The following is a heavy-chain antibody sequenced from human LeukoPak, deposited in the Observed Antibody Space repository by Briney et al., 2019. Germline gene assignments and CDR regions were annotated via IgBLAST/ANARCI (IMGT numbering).Heavy chain of an antibody. V-gene: IGHV3-64D*06. D-gene: IGHD2-15*01. CDR2: ISSNGGST. Sequence: GGSLRLSCSAPGFTFSSYAMHWVRQAPGKGLEYVSAISSNGGSTYYADSVKGRFTISRDNSKNTLYLQMSSLRAEDTAVYYCVNGYCSGGSCPKDEGDYWGQGTLATVSS. J-gene: IGHJ4*02. CDR1: GFTFSSYA. CDR3: VNGYCSGGSCPKDEGDY.